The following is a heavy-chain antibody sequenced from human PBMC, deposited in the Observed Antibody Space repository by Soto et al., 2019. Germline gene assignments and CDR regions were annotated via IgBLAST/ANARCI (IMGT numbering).Heavy chain of an antibody. D-gene: IGHD1-26*01. CDR3: AKGSDFSGRQHFDY. CDR1: GFTFSSYA. V-gene: IGHV3-23*01. J-gene: IGHJ4*02. Sequence: EVQLLESGGGLVQPGGSLRLSCTASGFTFSSYAMSWVRQAPGKGLERVSAISGSGGSTYHADSVKGRFTISRDNSKTTLFLQMNSLRADDTAIYYCAKGSDFSGRQHFDYWGRGTLVTVSS. CDR2: ISGSGGST.